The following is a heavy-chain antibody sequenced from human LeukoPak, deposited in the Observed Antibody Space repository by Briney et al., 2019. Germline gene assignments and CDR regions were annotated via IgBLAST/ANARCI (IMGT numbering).Heavy chain of an antibody. V-gene: IGHV5-51*01. CDR1: GYSFTTYW. Sequence: GESLKTSCKGSGYSFTTYWIGWVRQMPGKGLEWTGIIYPGDSDTRYSPSFQGQVTISADKSINTAYLQWSSLKASDTAMYYCARRMVRGVMDYFDYWGQGTLVTVSS. CDR3: ARRMVRGVMDYFDY. D-gene: IGHD3-10*01. CDR2: IYPGDSDT. J-gene: IGHJ4*01.